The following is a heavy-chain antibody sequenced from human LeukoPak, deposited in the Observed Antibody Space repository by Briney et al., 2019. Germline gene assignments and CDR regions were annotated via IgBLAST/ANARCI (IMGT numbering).Heavy chain of an antibody. D-gene: IGHD6-19*01. CDR3: AKDPDEAVAGTPFDS. CDR2: IRYDGSNK. Sequence: SGGSLRLSCAASGFTFSSYGMHWVRQAPGKGLEWVAFIRYDGSNKYYADSVKGRFTISRDNSKNTLYLQMNSLRAEDTAVYYCAKDPDEAVAGTPFDSWGQGTLVTVSS. CDR1: GFTFSSYG. V-gene: IGHV3-30*02. J-gene: IGHJ4*02.